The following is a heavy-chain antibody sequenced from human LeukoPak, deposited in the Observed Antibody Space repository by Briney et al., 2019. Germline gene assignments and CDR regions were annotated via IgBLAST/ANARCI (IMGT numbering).Heavy chain of an antibody. CDR3: ARDLYYYDSSGSDAFDF. J-gene: IGHJ3*01. D-gene: IGHD3-22*01. CDR1: GGSISSYY. V-gene: IGHV4-4*07. CDR2: IYTSGST. Sequence: SETLSLTCTVSGGSISSYYWSWIRQPAGKGLEWIGRIYTSGSTNYNPSLKSRVTMSVDTSKNQFSLKLSSVTAADTAVYYCARDLYYYDSSGSDAFDFWGQGTMVTVSS.